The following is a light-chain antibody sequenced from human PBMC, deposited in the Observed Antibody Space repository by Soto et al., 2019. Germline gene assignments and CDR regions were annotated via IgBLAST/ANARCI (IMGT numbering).Light chain of an antibody. CDR1: QGVSNY. V-gene: IGKV3-11*01. CDR2: DAS. CDR3: QQRSNWPPWT. J-gene: IGKJ1*01. Sequence: IVLTQSPATLSLSPGERATLSCRASQGVSNYLAWYQQKPGQAPRLLIYDASNRATGIPARFSGSGSGTDFTLTISRVEPEDFAVYYCQQRSNWPPWTFGQGTKVEIK.